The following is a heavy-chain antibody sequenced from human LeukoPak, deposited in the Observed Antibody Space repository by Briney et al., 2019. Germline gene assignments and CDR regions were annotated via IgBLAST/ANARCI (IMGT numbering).Heavy chain of an antibody. D-gene: IGHD3-10*01. V-gene: IGHV3-23*01. CDR3: AKDRQGFGFGEQLDYYYMDV. CDR2: ISGSGGST. J-gene: IGHJ6*03. Sequence: GGSLRLSCAASGFTFTGYAMSWVRQVPGKGLEWVSAISGSGGSTYYADSVKGRFTISRDNSKNTLYLQMNSLRAEDTAVYYCAKDRQGFGFGEQLDYYYMDVWGKGTTVTVSS. CDR1: GFTFTGYA.